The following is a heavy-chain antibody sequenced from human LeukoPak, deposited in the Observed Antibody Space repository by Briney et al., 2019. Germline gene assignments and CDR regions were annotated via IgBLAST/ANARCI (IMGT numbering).Heavy chain of an antibody. CDR1: GFTFSSYA. CDR3: ARDRHRGYCSGGSCYHFDY. D-gene: IGHD2-15*01. Sequence: GGSLRLSCAASGFTFSSYAMHWVRQAPGKGLEWVAVISYDGSNKYYADSVKGRFTISRDNSKNTLYLQMNSLRAEDTAVYYCARDRHRGYCSGGSCYHFDYWGQGTLVTVSS. V-gene: IGHV3-30*04. J-gene: IGHJ4*02. CDR2: ISYDGSNK.